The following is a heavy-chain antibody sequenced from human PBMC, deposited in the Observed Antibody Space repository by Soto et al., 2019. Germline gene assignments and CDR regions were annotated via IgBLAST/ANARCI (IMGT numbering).Heavy chain of an antibody. D-gene: IGHD3-16*01. CDR2: ISPYTGNT. J-gene: IGHJ6*02. Sequence: QVQLVQSGDEVKKPGPSVKVSCKASGYIFVNYGIAWVRQAPGQGLEWMGWISPYTGNTHSATKVQGRLTMTTDTSQSTAYMDLGSLTSDDTAVYYCVMVDNYVTPTPQDVWGQGTTVTVSS. CDR1: GYIFVNYG. CDR3: VMVDNYVTPTPQDV. V-gene: IGHV1-18*01.